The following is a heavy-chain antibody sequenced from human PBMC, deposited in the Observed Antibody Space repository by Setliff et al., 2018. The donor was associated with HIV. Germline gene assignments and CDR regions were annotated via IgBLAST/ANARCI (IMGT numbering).Heavy chain of an antibody. CDR3: ARVGYHGSGRYSFDY. J-gene: IGHJ4*02. Sequence: TSETLSLTCTVSGASITSHYWSWIRQSPGRELEWIGYIYSTGSTNYNPSLKSRVTISVDTSKNQFSLNLSSVTAAETAVYYCARVGYHGSGRYSFDYWGQGTLVTVSS. D-gene: IGHD3-10*01. CDR2: IYSTGST. V-gene: IGHV4-59*11. CDR1: GASITSHY.